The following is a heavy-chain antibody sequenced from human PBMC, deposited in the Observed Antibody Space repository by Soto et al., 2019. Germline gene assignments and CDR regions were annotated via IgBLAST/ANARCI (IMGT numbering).Heavy chain of an antibody. J-gene: IGHJ4*02. CDR2: IYYSGST. Sequence: SETLSLTCTVSGGSISSYYWSWIRQPPGKGLEWIGYIYYSGSTNYNPSLKSRVTISVDTSKNQFSLKLSSVTAADTAVYYCARADRYCSGGSCLSVGYFDYWGQGTLVTVSS. CDR3: ARADRYCSGGSCLSVGYFDY. CDR1: GGSISSYY. D-gene: IGHD2-15*01. V-gene: IGHV4-59*01.